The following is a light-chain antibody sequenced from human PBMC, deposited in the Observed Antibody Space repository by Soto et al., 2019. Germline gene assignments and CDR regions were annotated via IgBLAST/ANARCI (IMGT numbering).Light chain of an antibody. CDR2: GAS. V-gene: IGKV3-20*01. CDR1: QSLTTNY. CDR3: QHYGRSPLMYT. Sequence: EIVLTQSPGTLSLSPGERVTLSCRASQSLTTNYLAWYQQKPGQAPRLLIYGASNRATGVPDRFSGSGSGTDFTLTITILEPEDFAVYYCQHYGRSPLMYTFGQGTKLGVK. J-gene: IGKJ2*01.